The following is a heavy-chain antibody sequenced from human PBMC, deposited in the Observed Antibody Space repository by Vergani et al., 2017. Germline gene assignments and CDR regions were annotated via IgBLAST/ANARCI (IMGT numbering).Heavy chain of an antibody. D-gene: IGHD1-26*01. Sequence: VQLVESGGSLVHPGGSLRLSCAASGFSFSNHWMSWVRQSPGQGLQWIGFIENTGNTYPNPSLESRLTMSIDTSKNQFSLELRSVTAADTAIYYCTRLRILLWADDTWGQGTLVTVSS. V-gene: IGHV4-30-4*08. CDR1: GFSFSNHW. J-gene: IGHJ5*02. CDR2: IENTGNT. CDR3: TRLRILLWADDT.